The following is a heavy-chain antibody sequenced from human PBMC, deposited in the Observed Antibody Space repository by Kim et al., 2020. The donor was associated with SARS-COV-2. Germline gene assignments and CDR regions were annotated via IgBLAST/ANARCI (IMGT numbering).Heavy chain of an antibody. Sequence: GDTKYAQRFQGRVAMTRDTSISTAYMELSRLGSDYTAIYFCAKGREFYFDYWGQGTLVTVSS. V-gene: IGHV1-2*02. D-gene: IGHD3-10*01. CDR3: AKGREFYFDY. J-gene: IGHJ4*02. CDR2: GDT.